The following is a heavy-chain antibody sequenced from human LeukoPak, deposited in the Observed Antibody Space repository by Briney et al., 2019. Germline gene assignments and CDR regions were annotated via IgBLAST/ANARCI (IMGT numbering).Heavy chain of an antibody. Sequence: GGSLRLSCVASGFTFSGYAMSWVRQAPGKGLEWVAVISYDGSNKYYADSVKSRFTISRDNSKNTLYLQMNSLRAEDTAVYYCARARVVGATKYYFDYWGQGTLVTVSS. D-gene: IGHD1-26*01. V-gene: IGHV3-30-3*01. CDR1: GFTFSGYA. J-gene: IGHJ4*02. CDR3: ARARVVGATKYYFDY. CDR2: ISYDGSNK.